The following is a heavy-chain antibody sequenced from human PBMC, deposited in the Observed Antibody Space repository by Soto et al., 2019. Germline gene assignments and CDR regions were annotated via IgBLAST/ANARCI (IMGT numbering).Heavy chain of an antibody. CDR2: ISAYNGNT. V-gene: IGHV1-18*01. J-gene: IGHJ6*02. Sequence: ASVKVSCKASGYTFTSYGISWVRQAPGQGLEWMGWISAYNGNTNYAQKLQGRVTMTTDTSTSTAYMELRSLISDDTAVYYCARRLIAAAGGYYYYGMDVWGQGTTVTVSS. CDR1: GYTFTSYG. D-gene: IGHD6-13*01. CDR3: ARRLIAAAGGYYYYGMDV.